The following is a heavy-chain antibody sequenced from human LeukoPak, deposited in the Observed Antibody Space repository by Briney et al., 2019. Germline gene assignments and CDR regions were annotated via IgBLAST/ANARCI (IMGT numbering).Heavy chain of an antibody. CDR3: ARGPPPYYDSSGYYLTY. Sequence: KSSETLSLTCAVYGGSFSGYYWSWIRQPPGKGLEWIGEINHSGSTNYNPSLKSRVTISVDTSKNQFSLKLSSVTAADTAVYYCARGPPPYYDSSGYYLTYWGQGTLVTVSS. D-gene: IGHD3-22*01. CDR1: GGSFSGYY. CDR2: INHSGST. J-gene: IGHJ4*02. V-gene: IGHV4-34*01.